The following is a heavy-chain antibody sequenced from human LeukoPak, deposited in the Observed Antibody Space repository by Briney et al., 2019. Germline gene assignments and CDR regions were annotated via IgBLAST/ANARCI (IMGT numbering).Heavy chain of an antibody. CDR3: ALREPAGYFFINV. Sequence: SKTRSLTCAALGGPSGGHYCSWIRQPPPKGLGWIGVFSLVVITTSNPSLQSRVTTSVPSAHTHSSLTLNSLTAADTAVYYCALREPAGYFFINVWGKGTTVTVSS. CDR2: FSLVVIT. CDR1: GGPSGGHY. D-gene: IGHD2-21*01. J-gene: IGHJ6*04. V-gene: IGHV4-34*01.